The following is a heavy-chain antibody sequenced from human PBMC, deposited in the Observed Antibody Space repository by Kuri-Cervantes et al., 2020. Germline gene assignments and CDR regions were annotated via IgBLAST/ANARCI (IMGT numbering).Heavy chain of an antibody. CDR1: GGSFSGCY. D-gene: IGHD2-15*01. CDR3: ARGHCSGGSCYDY. Sequence: SETLSLTYAVYGGSFSGCYWSWIRQPPGKGLEWIGEINHSGSTNYNPSLKSRVTISVDTSKNQFSLKLSSVTAADTAVYYCARGHCSGGSCYDYWGQGTLVTVSS. V-gene: IGHV4-34*01. J-gene: IGHJ4*02. CDR2: INHSGST.